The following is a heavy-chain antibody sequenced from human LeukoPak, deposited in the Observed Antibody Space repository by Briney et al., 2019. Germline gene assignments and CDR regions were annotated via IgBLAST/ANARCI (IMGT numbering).Heavy chain of an antibody. D-gene: IGHD2-15*01. Sequence: SETLSLTCTVSGGSISSYYWSWIRQPPGKGPEWIGYIYYSGSTNYKPSLKSRVTISVDTSKNKFSLKLSSVTAADTAVYYCARGPYCGAGGCYSRWFDPWGQGTLVTVSS. CDR1: GGSISSYY. J-gene: IGHJ5*02. CDR2: IYYSGST. V-gene: IGHV4-59*12. CDR3: ARGPYCGAGGCYSRWFDP.